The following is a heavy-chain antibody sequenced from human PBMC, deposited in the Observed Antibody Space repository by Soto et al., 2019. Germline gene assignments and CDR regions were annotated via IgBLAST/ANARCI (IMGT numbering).Heavy chain of an antibody. CDR2: ISAYNGNT. D-gene: IGHD2-8*01. Sequence: QVQLVQSGAEVKKPGASVKVSWKAYGYTFTSYGSSWVRQAPGQGLEWMGWISAYNGNTNYAQKLQGRVTMTTDTSTSTAYMELRSLRSDDTAVYYCARRDIVLVSYGMDVWGQGTTVTVSS. J-gene: IGHJ6*02. CDR3: ARRDIVLVSYGMDV. CDR1: GYTFTSYG. V-gene: IGHV1-18*01.